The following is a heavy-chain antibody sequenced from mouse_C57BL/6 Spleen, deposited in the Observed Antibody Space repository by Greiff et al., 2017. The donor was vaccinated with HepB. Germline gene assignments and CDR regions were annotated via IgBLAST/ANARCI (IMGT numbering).Heavy chain of an antibody. Sequence: LQQPGAELVMPGASVKLSCKASGYTFTSYWMHWVKQRPGQGLEWIGEIDPSDSYTNYNQKFKGKSTLTVDKSSSTAYMQLSSLTSEDSAVYYCARGSGYVGFAYWGQGTLVTVSA. CDR1: GYTFTSYW. CDR2: IDPSDSYT. CDR3: ARGSGYVGFAY. J-gene: IGHJ3*01. D-gene: IGHD3-2*02. V-gene: IGHV1-69*01.